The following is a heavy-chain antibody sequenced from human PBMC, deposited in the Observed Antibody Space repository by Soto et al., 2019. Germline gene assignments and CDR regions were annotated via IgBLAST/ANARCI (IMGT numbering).Heavy chain of an antibody. CDR3: ASYSLRLTMMGELAFDI. D-gene: IGHD3-22*01. V-gene: IGHV3-74*01. J-gene: IGHJ3*02. Sequence: EVQLVESGGDLVQPGGSLRLSCAASGLTFSRHWMHWVRQAPGKGPVWVSRINSDGSITTYADSVKGRFTTSRDNAKSTLYLPMNGLRAEDTAVYYCASYSLRLTMMGELAFDIWGKGTMVTVS. CDR1: GLTFSRHW. CDR2: INSDGSIT.